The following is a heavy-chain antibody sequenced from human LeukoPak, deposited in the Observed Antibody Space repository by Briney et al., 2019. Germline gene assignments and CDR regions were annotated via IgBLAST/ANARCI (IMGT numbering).Heavy chain of an antibody. CDR3: VRDSPGSNYHNFDS. D-gene: IGHD3-10*01. J-gene: IGHJ4*02. CDR2: IRQGGSDR. CDR1: GFTFSTYW. V-gene: IGHV3-7*03. Sequence: GGSLRLSCVASGFTFSTYWMSWVRQAPEKGLGWVANIRQGGSDRYYVASVEGRFTISRDDAKNSLYLQMNCLRAEDTAVYYCVRDSPGSNYHNFDSWGQGTLVTVSS.